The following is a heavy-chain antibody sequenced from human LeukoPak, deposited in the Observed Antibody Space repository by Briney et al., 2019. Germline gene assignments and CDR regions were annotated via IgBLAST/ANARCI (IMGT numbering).Heavy chain of an antibody. CDR3: ARDVDVWELQNLPDY. V-gene: IGHV1-18*01. CDR1: GYTFTSYG. J-gene: IGHJ4*02. D-gene: IGHD1-26*01. CDR2: ISAYNGNT. Sequence: ASVKVSCKASGYTFTSYGICWVRQAPGQGLEWMGWISAYNGNTNYAQKLQGRVTMTTDTSTSTAYMELRSLRSDDTAVYYCARDVDVWELQNLPDYWGQGTLVTVSS.